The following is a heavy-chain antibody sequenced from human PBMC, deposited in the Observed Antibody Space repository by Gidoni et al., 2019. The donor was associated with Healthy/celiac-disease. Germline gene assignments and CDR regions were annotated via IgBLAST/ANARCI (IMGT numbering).Heavy chain of an antibody. Sequence: QVQLVESGGGVVQPGRSLRLSCAASGFTFSSYAMHWVRQAPGKGLEWVAVISYDGSNKYYADSVKGRFTISRDNSKNTLYLQMNSLRAEDTAVYYCARDYSGYCSSTSCYPFTDYYYGMDVWGQGTTVTVSS. CDR3: ARDYSGYCSSTSCYPFTDYYYGMDV. J-gene: IGHJ6*02. D-gene: IGHD2-2*01. V-gene: IGHV3-30-3*01. CDR2: ISYDGSNK. CDR1: GFTFSSYA.